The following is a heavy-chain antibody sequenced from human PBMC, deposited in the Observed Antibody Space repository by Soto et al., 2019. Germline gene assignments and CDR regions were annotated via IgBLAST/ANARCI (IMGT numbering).Heavy chain of an antibody. Sequence: GGSLRLSCAASGFTFSSYAIIWVRQAPGKGLEWVSTISGGGDSTYYADSVKGRFTISRDNSKNTLYLQMNSLRAEDTAVYYCARDLYLLVGSSPIDYWGQGTLVTVSS. CDR1: GFTFSSYA. J-gene: IGHJ4*02. V-gene: IGHV3-23*01. CDR3: ARDLYLLVGSSPIDY. CDR2: ISGGGDST. D-gene: IGHD6-6*01.